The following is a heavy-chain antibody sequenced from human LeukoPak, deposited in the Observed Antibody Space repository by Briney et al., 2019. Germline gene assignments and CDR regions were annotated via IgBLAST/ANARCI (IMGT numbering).Heavy chain of an antibody. V-gene: IGHV1-69*05. J-gene: IGHJ3*02. CDR2: IIPIFGTA. CDR1: GGTFISYA. Sequence: SVKVSCKASGGTFISYAINWVRQAPGQGLEWMGGIIPIFGTANYAQKFQGRVTITTDESTSTAYMELSSLRSEDTAVYYCARASIVVVPAAILTPDAFDIWGQGTMVTVSS. CDR3: ARASIVVVPAAILTPDAFDI. D-gene: IGHD2-2*02.